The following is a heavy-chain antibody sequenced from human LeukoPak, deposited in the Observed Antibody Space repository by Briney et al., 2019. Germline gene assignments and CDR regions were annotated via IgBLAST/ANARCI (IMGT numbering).Heavy chain of an antibody. D-gene: IGHD2-21*02. CDR2: INHSGST. CDR3: AREAAIQGGYYFDY. J-gene: IGHJ4*02. CDR1: GGSFSGYY. V-gene: IGHV4-34*01. Sequence: SETLSLTCAVYGGSFSGYYWSWIRQPPGKGLEWIGEINHSGSTNYNPSLKSRVTMSVDTSKNQFSLKLSSVTAADTAVYYCAREAAIQGGYYFDYWGQGTLVTVSS.